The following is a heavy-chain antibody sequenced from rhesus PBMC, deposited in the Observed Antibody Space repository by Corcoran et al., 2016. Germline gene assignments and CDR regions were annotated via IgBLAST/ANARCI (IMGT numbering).Heavy chain of an antibody. CDR3: GRGNYGLDS. CDR1: GYSISSGYD. J-gene: IGHJ6*01. V-gene: IGHV4-127*01. CDR2: IWGTLTTT. Sequence: QVQLQESGPGLVKPSETLSLTCAVSGYSISSGYDWNWTPQPPGEGLEWIGSIWGTLTTTNYNPSLKSRVTISKDTSKNQFSLILGSVTAADTAVYYCGRGNYGLDSWGQGVVVTVSS.